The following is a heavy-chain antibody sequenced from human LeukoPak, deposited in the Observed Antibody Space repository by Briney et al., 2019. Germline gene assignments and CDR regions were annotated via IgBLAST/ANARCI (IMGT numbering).Heavy chain of an antibody. D-gene: IGHD1-26*01. Sequence: ASVKVSCKASGYTFTSYYMHWVRQAPGQGLEWMGIINPSGGSTSYAQKFQGRVTITADTSTDTAYMELSSLRSEDTAVYYCATDGSDDWGQGTLVTVSS. V-gene: IGHV1-46*01. CDR3: ATDGSDD. CDR2: INPSGGST. J-gene: IGHJ4*02. CDR1: GYTFTSYY.